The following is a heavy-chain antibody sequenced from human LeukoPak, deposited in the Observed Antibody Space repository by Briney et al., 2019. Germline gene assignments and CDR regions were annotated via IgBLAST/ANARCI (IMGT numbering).Heavy chain of an antibody. CDR2: ISAYSGNT. D-gene: IGHD2-2*01. V-gene: IGHV1-18*01. CDR1: GYTFANSG. J-gene: IGHJ5*02. Sequence: GASVKVSCKASGYTFANSGISWVRQAPGQGLEWMGWISAYSGNTNYAQKLQGRITMTTDTSTSTAYMELRSLSSDDTAVCYCTRAPLVSAAAIAWFDPWGQGTLVTVSS. CDR3: TRAPLVSAAAIAWFDP.